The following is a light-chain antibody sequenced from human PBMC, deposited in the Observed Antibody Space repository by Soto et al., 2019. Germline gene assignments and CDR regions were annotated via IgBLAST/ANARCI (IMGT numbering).Light chain of an antibody. CDR3: QQRGNWPLT. CDR1: QSVSSY. Sequence: EIVMTQSPATLSVSPGERATLSCRASQSVSSYLAWYQQKPGQAPRLLIYDASNRATGIPARLSGSGSGTDFTLTISRLEPEDFAVYYCQQRGNWPLTFGGGTKVDIK. CDR2: DAS. J-gene: IGKJ4*01. V-gene: IGKV3-11*01.